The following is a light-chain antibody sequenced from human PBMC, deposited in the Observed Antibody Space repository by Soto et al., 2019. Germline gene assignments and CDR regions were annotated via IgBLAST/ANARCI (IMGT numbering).Light chain of an antibody. Sequence: EIVMTQSPATLSVSPGERVTLSCRASESLSTYLAWDQQKPGQAPRLLIYGASTKATGIPARFSGSGSATDFTLTISSLQSEDVAVYYCQSYKDWPFTFGQGTKLEI. CDR2: GAS. J-gene: IGKJ2*01. CDR3: QSYKDWPFT. CDR1: ESLSTY. V-gene: IGKV3-15*01.